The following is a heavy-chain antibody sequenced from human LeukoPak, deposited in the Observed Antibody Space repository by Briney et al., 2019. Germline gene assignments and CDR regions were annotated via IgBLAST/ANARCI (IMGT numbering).Heavy chain of an antibody. CDR3: ARFSGKVRGVYYYYGMDV. CDR2: IYTSGST. V-gene: IGHV4-61*02. J-gene: IGHJ6*02. Sequence: SETLSLTCTVSGGSISSGSYYWSWIRQPAGKGLEWIGRIYTSGSTNYNPSLKSRVTISVDTSKNQFSLKLSSVTAADTAVYYCARFSGKVRGVYYYYGMDVWGQGTTVTVSS. CDR1: GGSISSGSYY. D-gene: IGHD3-10*01.